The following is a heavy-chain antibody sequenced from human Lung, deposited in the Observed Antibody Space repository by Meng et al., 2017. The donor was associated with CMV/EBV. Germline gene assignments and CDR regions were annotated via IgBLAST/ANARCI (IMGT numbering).Heavy chain of an antibody. J-gene: IGHJ6*02. CDR3: ARRVRFLEWFPSGMDV. Sequence: SVSSGSSYWSWIRQPPGKGLEWIGYIYYSGSTNYNPSLKSRVTISVDTSKNQFSLKLSSVTAADTAVYYCARRVRFLEWFPSGMDVWGQGTTVTVSS. CDR2: IYYSGST. V-gene: IGHV4-61*07. D-gene: IGHD3-3*01. CDR1: SVSSGSSY.